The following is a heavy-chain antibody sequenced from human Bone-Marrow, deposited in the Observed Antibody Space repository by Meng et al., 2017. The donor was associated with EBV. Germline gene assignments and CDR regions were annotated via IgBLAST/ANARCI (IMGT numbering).Heavy chain of an antibody. V-gene: IGHV1-69*01. CDR1: GVTFNSDA. Sequence: VQVVQCGGEVKKPGSWVKVSCSTSGVTFNSDAVSWVRQAPGQGLEWMGGLIPMSGAPHYAQKFQGRVKITADESTSTHYMDLSNLISDDTAMYYCARESGRGFTPDYWGQGTLVTVSS. D-gene: IGHD3-10*01. CDR3: ARESGRGFTPDY. J-gene: IGHJ4*02. CDR2: LIPMSGAP.